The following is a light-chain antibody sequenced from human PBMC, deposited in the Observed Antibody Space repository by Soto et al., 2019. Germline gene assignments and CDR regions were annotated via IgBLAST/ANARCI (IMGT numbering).Light chain of an antibody. Sequence: DIQMTQSPSSLSAFVGDRVTITCRASQTITNFLSWYQQKPGKAPRLLIYAASSLQSGVASSFSGSGSGKDFTLTTRSLPLEDFATHYCQHSCNTPRTFGQGTKVDIX. J-gene: IGKJ1*01. CDR2: AAS. CDR3: QHSCNTPRT. CDR1: QTITNF. V-gene: IGKV1-39*01.